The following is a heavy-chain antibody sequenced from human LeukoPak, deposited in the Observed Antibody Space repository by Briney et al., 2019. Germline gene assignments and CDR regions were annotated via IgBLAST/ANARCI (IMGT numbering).Heavy chain of an antibody. D-gene: IGHD6-19*01. V-gene: IGHV1-8*01. CDR1: GYTLTSYD. CDR2: MNPNSGNT. J-gene: IGHJ4*02. CDR3: ARGRKAVAGFGFDY. Sequence: ASVKVSCKASGYTLTSYDINWVRQATGQGLEWMGWMNPNSGNTGYAQKFQGRVTMTRNTSISTAYMELSSLRSEDTAVYYCARGRKAVAGFGFDYWGQGTLVTVSS.